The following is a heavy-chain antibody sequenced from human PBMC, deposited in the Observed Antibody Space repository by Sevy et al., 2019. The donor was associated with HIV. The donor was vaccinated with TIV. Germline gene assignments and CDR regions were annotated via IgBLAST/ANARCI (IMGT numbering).Heavy chain of an antibody. CDR3: VREGLGGYSYSLDY. CDR2: MKQDGSEE. J-gene: IGHJ4*01. D-gene: IGHD5-18*01. V-gene: IGHV3-7*01. Sequence: LSLTCAASGLSFSIYWMSWVRQAPGKGLEWVATMKQDGSEEDYVDSVKGRFTISRDNAKNSLFLQMNSLSAEDTAVYYCVREGLGGYSYSLDYWGHGTLVTVSS. CDR1: GLSFSIYW.